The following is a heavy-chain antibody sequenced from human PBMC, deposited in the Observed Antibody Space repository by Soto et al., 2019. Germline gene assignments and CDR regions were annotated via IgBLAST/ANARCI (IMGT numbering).Heavy chain of an antibody. V-gene: IGHV3-30*03. Sequence: QAQLVESGGGVVQPGRSLRLSCAASGFAFSSYGMHWVRQAPGTGLEWVAVISYDGSLQHYADSVKGRFTISSDNSKNVVLLQMSSLRAEDTAVYYCVSDRGYGHASVPYSWGQGTLVSVSS. CDR1: GFAFSSYG. D-gene: IGHD5-18*01. J-gene: IGHJ4*02. CDR3: VSDRGYGHASVPYS. CDR2: ISYDGSLQ.